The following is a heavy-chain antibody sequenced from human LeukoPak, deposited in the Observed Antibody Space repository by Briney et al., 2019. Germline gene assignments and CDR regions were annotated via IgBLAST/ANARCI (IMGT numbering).Heavy chain of an antibody. CDR3: ARGYAIDAFDI. V-gene: IGHV4-39*01. D-gene: IGHD1-1*01. Sequence: SETLSLTCTVSGGSISSSSYYWGWIRQPPGKGLEWIGSIYYSGNTHNNPSLKSRVTISVDTSKNQFSLKLSSVTAADTAVYYCARGYAIDAFDIWGQGTMVTVSS. CDR2: IYYSGNT. CDR1: GGSISSSSYY. J-gene: IGHJ3*02.